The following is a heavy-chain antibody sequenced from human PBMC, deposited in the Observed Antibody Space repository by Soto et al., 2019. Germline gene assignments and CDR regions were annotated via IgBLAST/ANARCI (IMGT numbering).Heavy chain of an antibody. V-gene: IGHV1-69*13. CDR1: RGTFRSYG. Sequence: SVKVSCKAPRGTFRSYGISWVRQAPGQGVEWMGGIIPIFGTANYAQKFQGRVTITADESTSTAYMEMSSLRSEDTAVYYCASRLGPTRDNLRLKLEVRDERVVYGMDVWGQGTTVTVSS. CDR3: ASRLGPTRDNLRLKLEVRDERVVYGMDV. D-gene: IGHD1-7*01. J-gene: IGHJ6*02. CDR2: IIPIFGTA.